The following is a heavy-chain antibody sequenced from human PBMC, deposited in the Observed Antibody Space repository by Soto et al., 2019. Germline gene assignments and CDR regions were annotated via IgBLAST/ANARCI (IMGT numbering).Heavy chain of an antibody. V-gene: IGHV3-33*08. CDR1: GFTFSSYA. D-gene: IGHD6-13*01. CDR3: ARDIAQYSSSWYTQAVPNWFDP. J-gene: IGHJ5*02. Sequence: PGGSLRLSCAASGFTFSSYAMHWVRKAPGKGLEWVAVIWYDGSNKYYADSVKGRFTISRDNSKNTLYLQMNSLRAEDTAVYYCARDIAQYSSSWYTQAVPNWFDPWGQGTLVTVSS. CDR2: IWYDGSNK.